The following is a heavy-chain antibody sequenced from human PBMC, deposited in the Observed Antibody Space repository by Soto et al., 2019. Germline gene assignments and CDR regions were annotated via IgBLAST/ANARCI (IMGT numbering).Heavy chain of an antibody. Sequence: GESLKISCNGSGYDFTNYWIGWVRQMPGKGLECLGIIHPHDSDTRYSPSFEGQVTISTDKSINTAYLQWSSLKASDSGKYYCARQQWVGRNYFYYGMDVWGQGTTVTVSS. J-gene: IGHJ6*02. CDR2: IHPHDSDT. CDR3: ARQQWVGRNYFYYGMDV. D-gene: IGHD6-19*01. CDR1: GYDFTNYW. V-gene: IGHV5-51*01.